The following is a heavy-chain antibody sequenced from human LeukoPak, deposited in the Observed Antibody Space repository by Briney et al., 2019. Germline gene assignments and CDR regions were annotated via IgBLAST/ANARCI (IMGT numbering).Heavy chain of an antibody. CDR2: ISSSGSTI. J-gene: IGHJ3*02. CDR3: ARDGSTVTTYHDAFDI. D-gene: IGHD4-17*01. CDR1: GFTFSSYE. Sequence: GGSLRLSCAASGFTFSSYEMNWVRQAPGKGLEWVSYISSSGSTIYYADSVKGRFTTSRDNAKNSLYLQMNSLRAEDTAVYYCARDGSTVTTYHDAFDIWGQGTMVTVSS. V-gene: IGHV3-48*03.